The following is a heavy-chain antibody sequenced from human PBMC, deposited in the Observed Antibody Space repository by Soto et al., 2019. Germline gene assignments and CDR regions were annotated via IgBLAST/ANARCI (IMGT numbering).Heavy chain of an antibody. Sequence: TLSLTCAVYGGSFSGYYWSWIRQPPGKGLEWIGEINHSESTNYNPSLKGRVTISVDTSKNQFSLKLSSVTAADTPVYYCARRYDYVCGSYRPSYYYYGMDVWGQGTTVTVSS. CDR3: ARRYDYVCGSYRPSYYYYGMDV. V-gene: IGHV4-34*01. D-gene: IGHD3-16*02. J-gene: IGHJ6*02. CDR2: INHSEST. CDR1: GGSFSGYY.